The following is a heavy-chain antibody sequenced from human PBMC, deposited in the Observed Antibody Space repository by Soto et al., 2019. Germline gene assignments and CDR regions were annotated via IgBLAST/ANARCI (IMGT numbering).Heavy chain of an antibody. CDR1: GFSVRGYG. Sequence: VQLVESGGDLTQPGGSLRLYCAASGFSVRGYGMSWVRQAPGKALEWVSGISGRDDTTYYTDSVRGRFTISKDTSKNTLYLQMNSLRVEDTAVYYCEGSWTWGQGTMVTVSS. CDR2: ISGRDDTT. CDR3: EGSWT. V-gene: IGHV3-23*04. J-gene: IGHJ3*01. D-gene: IGHD5-12*01.